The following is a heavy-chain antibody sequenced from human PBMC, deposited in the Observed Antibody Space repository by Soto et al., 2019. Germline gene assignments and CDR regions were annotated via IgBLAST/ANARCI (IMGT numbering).Heavy chain of an antibody. CDR1: GYTFTGYY. D-gene: IGHD6-19*01. J-gene: IGHJ4*02. Sequence: ASVKVSGKTSGYTFTGYYLHWRRQAPGQGLVWMGWINPNSGDSNYSQEFQGRVTMTSDTSITTAYMQLTRLRSDDTAVYYCARREQWLENFDFWGQGTLVTVSS. CDR2: INPNSGDS. CDR3: ARREQWLENFDF. V-gene: IGHV1-2*02.